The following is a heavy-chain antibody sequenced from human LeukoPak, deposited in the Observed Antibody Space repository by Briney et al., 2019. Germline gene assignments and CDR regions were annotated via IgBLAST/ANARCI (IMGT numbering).Heavy chain of an antibody. CDR2: ISSSSSYI. D-gene: IGHD3-22*01. J-gene: IGHJ4*02. CDR1: GFTLRSYS. Sequence: GGSLRLSCAASGFTLRSYSMNWVRQAPGKGLEWLSSISSSSSYIYYADSVKGRLTISRDNAKNSLYLQMNSLRAEETAVYYCARGAYYYDSSGYYDWGQGTLVTVSS. CDR3: ARGAYYYDSSGYYD. V-gene: IGHV3-21*01.